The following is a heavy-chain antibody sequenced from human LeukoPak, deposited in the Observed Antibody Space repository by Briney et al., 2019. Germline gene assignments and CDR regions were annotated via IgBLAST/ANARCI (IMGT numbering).Heavy chain of an antibody. Sequence: PGGPLRLSCTASGFTFTPSAMHGGAQAPGKGLKGFGRIRSKALSYATANGGSVKGRVTITRDDSKHTEYLQMNSLKSEDPAVYYCTRSLRPEYSSSGRTGYYYYYYIDVWGKGKTVIVSS. CDR3: TRSLRPEYSSSGRTGYYYYYYIDV. CDR2: IRSKALSYAT. J-gene: IGHJ6*03. V-gene: IGHV3-73*01. CDR1: GFTFTPSA. D-gene: IGHD6-6*01.